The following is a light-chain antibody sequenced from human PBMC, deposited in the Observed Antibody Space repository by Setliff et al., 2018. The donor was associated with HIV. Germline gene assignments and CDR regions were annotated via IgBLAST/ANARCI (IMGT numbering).Light chain of an antibody. Sequence: LTQPASVSGSPGQAIIISCTGTRSDVGGFNLVSWYQQHPGKAPKLILYDDNKRPSGVSNRFSGSKSGNTASLTISGLQAEDEADYYCCSYAGVSTMVFGGGTKGTVL. CDR2: DDN. J-gene: IGLJ3*02. CDR1: RSDVGGFNL. CDR3: CSYAGVSTMV. V-gene: IGLV2-23*01.